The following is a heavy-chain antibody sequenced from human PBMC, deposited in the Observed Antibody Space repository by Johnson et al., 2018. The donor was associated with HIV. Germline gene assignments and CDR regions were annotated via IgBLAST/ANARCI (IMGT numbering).Heavy chain of an antibody. D-gene: IGHD3-22*01. CDR2: IYSGGST. V-gene: IGHV3-66*02. CDR1: GFTVSSNY. CDR3: ARDGYYDRSGYWGLDAFHI. J-gene: IGHJ3*02. Sequence: VQLVESGGGLVQPGGSLRLSCAASGFTVSSNYMSWVRQAPGKGLEWVSVIYSGGSTYYADSVKGRFTISRDNSKNTLYLQMGSLRVEDMDVYYCARDGYYDRSGYWGLDAFHIWGQGTTVTVSS.